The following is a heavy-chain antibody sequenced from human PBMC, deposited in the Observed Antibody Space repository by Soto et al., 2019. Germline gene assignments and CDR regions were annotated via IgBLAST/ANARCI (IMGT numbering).Heavy chain of an antibody. Sequence: QVQLVESGGGVVQPGRSLRLSCAASGFTFSSYAMHWVRQAPGKGLEWVAVISYDGSNKYYADSVKGRFTISRDNSKNTLYLQMNRLRAEDTAVYYCARDEWELLSSRGFDIWGQGTMVTVSS. CDR2: ISYDGSNK. J-gene: IGHJ3*02. V-gene: IGHV3-30-3*01. CDR3: ARDEWELLSSRGFDI. D-gene: IGHD1-26*01. CDR1: GFTFSSYA.